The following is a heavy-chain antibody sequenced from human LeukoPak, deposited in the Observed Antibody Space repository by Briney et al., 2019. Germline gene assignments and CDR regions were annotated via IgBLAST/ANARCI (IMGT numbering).Heavy chain of an antibody. Sequence: GGSLRLSCATSGFTFSDHYMDWVRQAPGKGLEWVGRTRNKANSNTAEYAASVKGRFTISRDDSENSLYLQMDSLKTEDTAMYYCATSYYDSRGYYHDYWGRGTLVTVSS. J-gene: IGHJ4*02. CDR1: GFTFSDHY. D-gene: IGHD3-22*01. V-gene: IGHV3-72*01. CDR2: TRNKANSNTA. CDR3: ATSYYDSRGYYHDY.